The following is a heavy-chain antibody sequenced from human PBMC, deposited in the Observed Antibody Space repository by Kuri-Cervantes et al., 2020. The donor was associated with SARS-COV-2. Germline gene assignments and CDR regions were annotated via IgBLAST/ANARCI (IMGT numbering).Heavy chain of an antibody. CDR1: GGSISSYY. V-gene: IGHV4-59*12. CDR3: ARDGSSRDY. Sequence: GSLRLSCTVSGGSISSYYWSWIRQPPGKGLERIGYIYYSGSTNYNPSLKSRVTISVDTSKNQFSLKLSSVTAADTAVYYCARDGSSRDYWGQGTLVTVSS. J-gene: IGHJ4*02. CDR2: IYYSGST. D-gene: IGHD6-13*01.